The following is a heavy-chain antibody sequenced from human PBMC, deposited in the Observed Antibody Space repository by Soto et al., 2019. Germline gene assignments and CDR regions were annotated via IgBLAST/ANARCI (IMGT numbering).Heavy chain of an antibody. CDR2: ISYDGSNK. CDR1: GFTFSSYG. V-gene: IGHV3-30*18. D-gene: IGHD3-3*01. CDR3: AKEPSDFWSGYYTLGYYYYYGMDV. J-gene: IGHJ6*02. Sequence: PGGSLRLSCAASGFTFSSYGMHWVRQAPGKGLEWVAVISYDGSNKYYADSVKGRFTISRDNSKNTLYLQMNSLRAEDTAVYYCAKEPSDFWSGYYTLGYYYYYGMDVWGQGTTVTVSS.